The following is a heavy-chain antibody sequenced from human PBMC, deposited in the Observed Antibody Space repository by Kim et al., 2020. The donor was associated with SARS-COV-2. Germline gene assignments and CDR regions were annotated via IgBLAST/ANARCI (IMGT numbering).Heavy chain of an antibody. CDR2: INEDGSVK. CDR1: GFTFRSYW. V-gene: IGHV3-7*03. D-gene: IGHD6-13*01. J-gene: IGHJ4*02. Sequence: GGFLRLSCGVYGFTFRSYWMSWVRQAPGKGLEWVANINEDGSVKQYVDSVKGRFTISRDNARNSLYLQMSSLRADDTAVYYCARDGILSYTSSWDYWGPGALVTVSS. CDR3: ARDGILSYTSSWDY.